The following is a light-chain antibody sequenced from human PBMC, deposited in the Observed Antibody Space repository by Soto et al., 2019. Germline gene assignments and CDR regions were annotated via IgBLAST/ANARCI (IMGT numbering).Light chain of an antibody. CDR2: GAS. CDR1: QSVSGN. Sequence: EIVMTQSPATLSVSPGERATLSCRASQSVSGNLAWYQQKPGQAPRLLIYGASTRATGIPARFSGSGSGTEFTLTISSLQSEDFAVYLCQQYNNWPPVTFGQGTKVQIK. V-gene: IGKV3-15*01. CDR3: QQYNNWPPVT. J-gene: IGKJ1*01.